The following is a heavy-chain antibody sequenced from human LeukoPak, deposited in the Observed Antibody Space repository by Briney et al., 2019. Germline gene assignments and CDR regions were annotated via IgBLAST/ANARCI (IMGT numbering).Heavy chain of an antibody. CDR1: GYTFTSYD. CDR2: MNPNSGNT. D-gene: IGHD3-22*01. CDR3: ARDRYYYDSSGYYYYFDY. J-gene: IGHJ4*02. V-gene: IGHV1-8*03. Sequence: ASVKVSCKASGYTFTSYDINWVRQATGQGLEWMGWMNPNSGNTGYAQKFQGRVTITRNTSISTAYMELSSLRSEDTAVYYCARDRYYYDSSGYYYYFDYWGQGTLVTVSS.